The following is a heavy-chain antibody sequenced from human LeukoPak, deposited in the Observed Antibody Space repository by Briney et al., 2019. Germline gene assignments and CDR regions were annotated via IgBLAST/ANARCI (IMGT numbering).Heavy chain of an antibody. D-gene: IGHD1-14*01. CDR3: AKDTAVLYNPPSYYIDY. CDR1: GFTFSSYG. CDR2: ISYDGNNH. V-gene: IGHV3-30*18. J-gene: IGHJ4*02. Sequence: GGSLRLSCAASGFTFSSYGMHWVRQAPGRGLEWVAVISYDGNNHYYADSVKGRFTISRDDSENTLYLQMNSLRPEDTALYYCAKDTAVLYNPPSYYIDYWGQGTLVTVSS.